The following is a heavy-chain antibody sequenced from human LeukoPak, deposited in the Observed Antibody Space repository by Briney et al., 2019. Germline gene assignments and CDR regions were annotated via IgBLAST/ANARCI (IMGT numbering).Heavy chain of an antibody. CDR1: GFTFSSYW. CDR3: ARDGIFGVVSGRDYYYYYGMDV. Sequence: GGSLRLSCAASGFTFSSYWMHWVRQAPGKGLVWVSRINSDGSSTSYADSVKGRFTISRDNAKNTLYLQMYSLRAEDTAVYYCARDGIFGVVSGRDYYYYYGMDVWGQGTTVTVSS. CDR2: INSDGSST. J-gene: IGHJ6*02. D-gene: IGHD3-3*01. V-gene: IGHV3-74*01.